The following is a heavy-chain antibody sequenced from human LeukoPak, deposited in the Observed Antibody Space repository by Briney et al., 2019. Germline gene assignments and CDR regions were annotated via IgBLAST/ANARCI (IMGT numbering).Heavy chain of an antibody. J-gene: IGHJ6*03. V-gene: IGHV4-59*11. D-gene: IGHD6-6*01. CDR3: ARRSSSEPNYYYYYYMDV. Sequence: SETLSLTCTVSGGSISSHCWSWIRQPPGKGLEWIGYIYYSGSTIYNPSLKSRVTISVDTSKNQFSLKLSSVTAADTAVYYCARRSSSEPNYYYYYYMDVWGKGTTVTVSS. CDR2: IYYSGST. CDR1: GGSISSHC.